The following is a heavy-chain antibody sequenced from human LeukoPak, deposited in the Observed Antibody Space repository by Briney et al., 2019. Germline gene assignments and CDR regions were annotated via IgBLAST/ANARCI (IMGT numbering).Heavy chain of an antibody. D-gene: IGHD1-26*01. CDR2: INWNGGGT. CDR1: GFTFKDYG. V-gene: IGHV3-9*01. J-gene: IGHJ6*02. CDR3: AKHMRATNTYSFFGLDV. Sequence: GGSLRLSCAATGFTFKDYGIHWVRQPPGKGLEWVSSINWNGGGTDYADSVKGRFTISRDNAKNSLYLQLSSLRPEDTALYYCAKHMRATNTYSFFGLDVWGQGTTVTVSS.